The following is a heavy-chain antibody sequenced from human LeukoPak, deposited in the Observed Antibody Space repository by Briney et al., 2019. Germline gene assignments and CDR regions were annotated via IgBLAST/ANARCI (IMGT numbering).Heavy chain of an antibody. CDR1: GFTFSDYA. CDR2: ISGSDGST. CDR3: AKRIQSAMATGY. D-gene: IGHD5-18*01. V-gene: IGHV3-23*01. Sequence: GGSLRLSCAASGFTFSDYAMSWVRQAPGQGLEWVSAISGSDGSTYYADSVKGLFTISRDNSKNTLYLQMNRLRVEDTAVYYCAKRIQSAMATGYWGQGTMVTVSS. J-gene: IGHJ4*02.